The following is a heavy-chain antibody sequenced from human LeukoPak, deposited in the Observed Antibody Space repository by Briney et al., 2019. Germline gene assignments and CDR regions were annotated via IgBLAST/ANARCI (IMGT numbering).Heavy chain of an antibody. Sequence: GGSLRLSCAASGFTFSSYAMSWVRQAPGKGLEWVSAISGSGGSTYYADSVKGRFTISRDNSKNTLYLQMNSLRAEDTAVYYCATSPGSYYDSSGSGIDIWGQGTMVTVSS. CDR3: ATSPGSYYDSSGSGIDI. CDR1: GFTFSSYA. D-gene: IGHD3-22*01. CDR2: ISGSGGST. V-gene: IGHV3-23*01. J-gene: IGHJ3*02.